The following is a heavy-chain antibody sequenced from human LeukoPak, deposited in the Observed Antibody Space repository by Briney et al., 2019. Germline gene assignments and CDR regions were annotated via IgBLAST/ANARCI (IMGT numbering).Heavy chain of an antibody. Sequence: GGSLRLSCAASGFTFSGYAMSWVRQAPGKGLEWVSAISGSGGSTYYADSVKGRFTISRDNSKNTLYLQMNSLRAEDTAVYYCAKEGYDFWSGYYGPGYYGMDVWGQGTTVTVSS. J-gene: IGHJ6*02. CDR1: GFTFSGYA. CDR2: ISGSGGST. V-gene: IGHV3-23*01. CDR3: AKEGYDFWSGYYGPGYYGMDV. D-gene: IGHD3-3*01.